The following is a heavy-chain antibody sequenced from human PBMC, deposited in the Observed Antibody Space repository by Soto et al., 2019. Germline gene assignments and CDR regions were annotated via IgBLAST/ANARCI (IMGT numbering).Heavy chain of an antibody. D-gene: IGHD2-15*01. V-gene: IGHV1-3*01. CDR2: INAGNGNT. J-gene: IGHJ4*02. CDR1: GYTFTSYA. Sequence: ASVKVSCKASGYTFTSYAMHWVRQAPGQRLEWMGWINAGNGNTKYSQKFQGRVTITRDTSASTAYMELSSLRSEDTAVYYCARDPVVVAATQGEIWGQGTLVTVSS. CDR3: ARDPVVVAATQGEI.